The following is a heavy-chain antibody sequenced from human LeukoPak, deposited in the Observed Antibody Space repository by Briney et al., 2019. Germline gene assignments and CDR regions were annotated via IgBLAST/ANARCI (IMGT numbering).Heavy chain of an antibody. CDR1: GFNFDNFA. CDR3: AKDLKRGSYGKGSFDY. V-gene: IGHV3-30*04. J-gene: IGHJ4*02. D-gene: IGHD5-18*01. Sequence: PGKSLTLSCVVSGFNFDNFAMHWVRQPLGKGLEWVAVISHDGRTKYYADSMKGRITISRDNSKNTLFLQMNNLRSEDTAVYYCAKDLKRGSYGKGSFDYWGQGTLVTVSS. CDR2: ISHDGRTK.